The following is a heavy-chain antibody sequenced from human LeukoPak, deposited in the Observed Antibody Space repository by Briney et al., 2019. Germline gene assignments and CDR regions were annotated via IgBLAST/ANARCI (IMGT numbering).Heavy chain of an antibody. CDR3: ARGPDSSGWYLDY. CDR1: GGSISNYF. J-gene: IGHJ4*02. Sequence: SETLSLTCTVSGGSISNYFWSWIRQPPGKGLEWIGYIYYSGSTNYNPSLKSRVTISVDTSKNQFSLKLTSVTAADTAVYYCARGPDSSGWYLDYWGQGTLVTVSS. D-gene: IGHD6-19*01. V-gene: IGHV4-59*01. CDR2: IYYSGST.